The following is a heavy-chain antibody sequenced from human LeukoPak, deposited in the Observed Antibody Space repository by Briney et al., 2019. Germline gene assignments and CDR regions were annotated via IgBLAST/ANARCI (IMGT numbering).Heavy chain of an antibody. D-gene: IGHD6-19*01. Sequence: SETLSLTCTVSGGSISSSSYYWGWIRQPPGKGLEWIGYIYGSGYTNYNPSLKSRVTMSIDTSKNHFSLKLTSVTAADTATYYCARETSLAGFASGLGFNYWGQGILVTVSS. CDR2: IYGSGYT. J-gene: IGHJ4*02. CDR3: ARETSLAGFASGLGFNY. V-gene: IGHV4-61*03. CDR1: GGSISSSSYY.